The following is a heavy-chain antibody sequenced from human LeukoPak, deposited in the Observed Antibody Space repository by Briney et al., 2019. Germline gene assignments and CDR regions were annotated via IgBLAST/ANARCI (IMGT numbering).Heavy chain of an antibody. D-gene: IGHD3-10*01. Sequence: GGSLRLSCAASGFTFSNYNMNWVRQAPGKGLEWVANIKQDGSEKYYVDSVKGRFTISRDNAKNSLYLQMNSLRAEDTAVYYCASVLWFGEFDYWGQGTLVTVSS. CDR2: IKQDGSEK. V-gene: IGHV3-7*01. CDR3: ASVLWFGEFDY. CDR1: GFTFSNYN. J-gene: IGHJ4*02.